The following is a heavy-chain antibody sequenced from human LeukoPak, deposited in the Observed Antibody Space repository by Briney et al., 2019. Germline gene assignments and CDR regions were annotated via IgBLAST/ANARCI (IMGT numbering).Heavy chain of an antibody. J-gene: IGHJ1*01. Sequence: GGSLRLSCAASRFTFSSYGMHWVRQAPGKGLEWVAFIRYDGSNKYYADSVKGRFTISRDNSKNTLYLQMNSLRAEDTAVYYCARDCGGDCYSDAEYFQHWGQGTLVTVSS. CDR1: RFTFSSYG. V-gene: IGHV3-30*02. CDR2: IRYDGSNK. CDR3: ARDCGGDCYSDAEYFQH. D-gene: IGHD2-21*01.